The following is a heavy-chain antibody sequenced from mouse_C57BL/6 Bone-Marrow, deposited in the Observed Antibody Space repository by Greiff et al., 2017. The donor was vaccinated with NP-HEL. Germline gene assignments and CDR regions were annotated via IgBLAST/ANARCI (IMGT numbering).Heavy chain of an antibody. CDR2: ISSGGSYT. J-gene: IGHJ3*01. V-gene: IGHV5-6*01. CDR3: ARHRDITTVVATGGFAY. Sequence: EVQRVESGGDLVKPGGSLKLSCAASGFTFSSYGMSWVRQTPDKRLEWVATISSGGSYTYYPDSVKGRFTISRDNAKNTLYLQMSSLKSEDTAMYYCARHRDITTVVATGGFAYWGQGTLVTVSA. D-gene: IGHD1-1*01. CDR1: GFTFSSYG.